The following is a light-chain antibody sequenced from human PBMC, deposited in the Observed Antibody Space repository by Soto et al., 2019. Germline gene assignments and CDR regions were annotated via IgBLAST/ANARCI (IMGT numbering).Light chain of an antibody. Sequence: QSALTQPASVSGSPGQSITISCPGTSSDVGSNNLVSWYQQPPGKAPKLMIYDVTKRPSGISNRFAGSKSDNTASLTISGLQAEDEADYYCCSYAATNAFVFGAGTKLTVL. CDR2: DVT. J-gene: IGLJ3*02. CDR1: SSDVGSNNL. CDR3: CSYAATNAFV. V-gene: IGLV2-23*02.